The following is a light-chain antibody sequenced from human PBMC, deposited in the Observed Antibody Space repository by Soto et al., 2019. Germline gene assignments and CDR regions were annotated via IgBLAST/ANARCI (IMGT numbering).Light chain of an antibody. CDR2: AAS. V-gene: IGKV1-27*01. CDR1: QDIRNY. Sequence: DIHITQSPSFLSPSVGDRVTITYRASQDIRNYLVWYQKKPGQPPKVLIYAASTLNFGVPYRFSGSGFGTDFTLTISSLQPEDVAAYYCQQYKYAPLTFGGGTKVDIK. J-gene: IGKJ4*01. CDR3: QQYKYAPLT.